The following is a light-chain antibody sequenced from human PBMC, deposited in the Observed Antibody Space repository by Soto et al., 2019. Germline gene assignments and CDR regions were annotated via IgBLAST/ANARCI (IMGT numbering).Light chain of an antibody. CDR3: EQAGSFPIT. J-gene: IGKJ5*01. Sequence: DIQMTQSPSSVSASVGDRVTITCRASQNIWRLLAWYQQKPGKAPELLIYDASSLQSGVPPRFSGGGSGTDFTLTISSLQPEDFATYYCEQAGSFPITFGQGTRLEIK. V-gene: IGKV1-12*01. CDR2: DAS. CDR1: QNIWRL.